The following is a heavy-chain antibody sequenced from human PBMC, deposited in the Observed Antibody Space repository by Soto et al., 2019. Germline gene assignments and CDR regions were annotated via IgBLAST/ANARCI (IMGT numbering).Heavy chain of an antibody. Sequence: QVQLQESGPGLVKPSQTLSLTCTVSGGSISSGGYYWSWIRQHPGKGLEWIGYIYYSGSTYFNPSLKSRVTISVDTSKNQFSLKLSSVTAADTAVYYCARGGYTAMAGLFDYWGQGTLVTVSS. J-gene: IGHJ4*02. CDR2: IYYSGST. CDR3: ARGGYTAMAGLFDY. CDR1: GGSISSGGYY. V-gene: IGHV4-31*03. D-gene: IGHD5-18*01.